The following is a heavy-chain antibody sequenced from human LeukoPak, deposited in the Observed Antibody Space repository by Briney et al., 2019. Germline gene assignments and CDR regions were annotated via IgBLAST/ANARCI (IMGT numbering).Heavy chain of an antibody. CDR1: GFTFSSYA. CDR2: ISGSGGST. V-gene: IGHV3-23*01. Sequence: GGSLRLSCAASGFTFSSYAMSWVRQAPGKGLEWVSAISGSGGSTYYADSVKGRFTISRDNSKNTLYLQMNSLRTEDTAVYYCANEWLHVSGSYKANDWGQGTLVTVSS. CDR3: ANEWLHVSGSYKAND. D-gene: IGHD3-10*01. J-gene: IGHJ4*02.